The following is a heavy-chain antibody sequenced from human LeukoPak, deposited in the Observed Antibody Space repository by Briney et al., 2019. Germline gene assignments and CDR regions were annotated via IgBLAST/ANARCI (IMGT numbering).Heavy chain of an antibody. CDR1: GFTFSNFA. V-gene: IGHV3-23*01. D-gene: IGHD2-2*01. CDR2: ISGRGGST. J-gene: IGHJ4*02. Sequence: PGGSLRLSCAASGFTFSNFAMSWVRQAPGKGLEWVSEISGRGGSTYYADSVKGRFTISRDNSKNTLDLQMNSLRAEDTAIYYCAKSDCSTTSCYWPFDFWGQGTLVTVYS. CDR3: AKSDCSTTSCYWPFDF.